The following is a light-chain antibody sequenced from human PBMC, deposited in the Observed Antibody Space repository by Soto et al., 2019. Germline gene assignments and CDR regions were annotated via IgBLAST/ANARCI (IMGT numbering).Light chain of an antibody. CDR2: GTS. CDR1: QGIRNY. CDR3: QKYDSAPLT. V-gene: IGKV1-27*01. Sequence: DIQMTQSPSSLSASVGDRVIITCRASQGIRNYLAWYQQKPGKVPKLLVYGTSTLQSGVPSRFSGSGSGTDFTLTISSLQPEDVATYFCQKYDSAPLTFGGGTEVEIK. J-gene: IGKJ4*01.